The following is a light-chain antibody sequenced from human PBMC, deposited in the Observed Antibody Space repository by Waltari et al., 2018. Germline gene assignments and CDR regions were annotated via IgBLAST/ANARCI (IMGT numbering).Light chain of an antibody. J-gene: IGKJ1*01. CDR1: QSVSRT. CDR2: GAS. Sequence: EIVLTQSQGTLSLSPGERATLSCRASQSVSRTLAWYQQKPGQAPTLLIYGASIRATGIPDRFTGSGSGTDFILTISSLEPEDFAIYFCQHYVRLPATFGQGTKVEIK. CDR3: QHYVRLPAT. V-gene: IGKV3-20*01.